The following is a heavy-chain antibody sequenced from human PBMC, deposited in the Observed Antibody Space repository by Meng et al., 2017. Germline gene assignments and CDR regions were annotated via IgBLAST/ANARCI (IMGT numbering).Heavy chain of an antibody. CDR3: ARAQTLRAVTRPFRGFDI. V-gene: IGHV1-2*02. Sequence: ASVKVSCKASGYTFTGYYMHWVRQAPGQGREWMGWINPNSGGTNYAQKFQGRVTMTRDTSISTAYMELSRLRSDDTAVYYCARAQTLRAVTRPFRGFDIWGQGTMVTVSS. CDR2: INPNSGGT. J-gene: IGHJ3*02. CDR1: GYTFTGYY. D-gene: IGHD4-17*01.